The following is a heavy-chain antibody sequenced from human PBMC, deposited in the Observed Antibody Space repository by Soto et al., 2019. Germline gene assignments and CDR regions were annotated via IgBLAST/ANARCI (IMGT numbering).Heavy chain of an antibody. D-gene: IGHD3-22*01. CDR3: ARLRLAPYYYDSSGYDP. CDR2: IYYSGST. CDR1: GGSISSGGYY. V-gene: IGHV4-31*03. J-gene: IGHJ5*02. Sequence: QVQLQESGPGLVKPSQTLSLTCTVSGGSISSGGYYWSWIRQHPGKGLEWIGYIYYSGSTYYNPSLKSRVTISVDTSKNQFSLKLSTVTAADTAVYYCARLRLAPYYYDSSGYDPWGQGTLVTVSS.